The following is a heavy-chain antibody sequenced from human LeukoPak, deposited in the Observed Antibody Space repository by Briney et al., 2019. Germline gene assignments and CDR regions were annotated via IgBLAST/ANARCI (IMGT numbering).Heavy chain of an antibody. CDR1: GFTFSSYA. Sequence: GGSLRLSCAASGFTFSSYAMSWVRQAPGKGLEWVSAISGSGGSTYYADSVKGRFTISRDNSKNTLYLQMNSLRAEDTAVYYCAKVGITLIYCSSTSCWDYWGQGTLVTVSS. J-gene: IGHJ4*02. D-gene: IGHD2-2*01. CDR2: ISGSGGST. V-gene: IGHV3-23*01. CDR3: AKVGITLIYCSSTSCWDY.